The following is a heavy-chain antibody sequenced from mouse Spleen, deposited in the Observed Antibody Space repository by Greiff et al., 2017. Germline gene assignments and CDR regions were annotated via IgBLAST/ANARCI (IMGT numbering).Heavy chain of an antibody. V-gene: IGHV1S56*01. CDR1: GYTFTSYY. Sequence: VKLVESGPELVKPGASVRISCKASGYTFTSYYIHWVKQRPGQGLEWIGWIYPGNVNTKYNEKFKGKATLTADKSSSTAYMQLSSLTSEDSAVYFCARSGYYALDYWGQGTTLTVSS. D-gene: IGHD1-1*01. CDR3: ARSGYYALDY. J-gene: IGHJ2*01. CDR2: IYPGNVNT.